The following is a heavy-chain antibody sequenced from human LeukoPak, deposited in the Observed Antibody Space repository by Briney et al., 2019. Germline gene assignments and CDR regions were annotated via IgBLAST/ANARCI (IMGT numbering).Heavy chain of an antibody. CDR1: GYTFTGYD. J-gene: IGHJ6*02. CDR2: MNPNSGNT. CDR3: ARTTFYYYGMDV. D-gene: IGHD3-16*01. V-gene: IGHV1-8*01. Sequence: GASVKVSCKASGYTFTGYDINWVRQATGQGLEWMGWMNPNSGNTGYAQKFQGRVTMTRNTSISTAYMELSSLRSEDTAVYYCARTTFYYYGMDVWGQGTTVTVPS.